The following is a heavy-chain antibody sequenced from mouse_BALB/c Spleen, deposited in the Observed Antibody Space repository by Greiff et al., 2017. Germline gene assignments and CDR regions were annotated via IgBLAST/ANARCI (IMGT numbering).Heavy chain of an antibody. J-gene: IGHJ3*01. D-gene: IGHD2-1*01. CDR3: ANYYGNSAWFAY. Sequence: EVQLVESGGGLVQPGGSLKLSCAASGFTFSSYGMSWVRQTPDKRLELVATINSNGGSTYYPDSVKGRFTISRDNAKNTLYLQMSSLKSEDTAMYYCANYYGNSAWFAYWGQGTLVTVSA. V-gene: IGHV5-6-3*01. CDR2: INSNGGST. CDR1: GFTFSSYG.